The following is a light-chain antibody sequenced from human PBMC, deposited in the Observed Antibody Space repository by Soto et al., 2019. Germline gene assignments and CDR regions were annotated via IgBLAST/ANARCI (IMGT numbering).Light chain of an antibody. Sequence: EVVMTQSPATLSVSPGERATLSCRASESVSRNLAWYQQKPGQAPRLLIYDASTRATGIPDRFSGGGSGTEFTLTISGLQSEDFAVYYCQQYVSTPLTFGGGTKVDIK. CDR2: DAS. CDR1: ESVSRN. V-gene: IGKV3-15*01. CDR3: QQYVSTPLT. J-gene: IGKJ4*01.